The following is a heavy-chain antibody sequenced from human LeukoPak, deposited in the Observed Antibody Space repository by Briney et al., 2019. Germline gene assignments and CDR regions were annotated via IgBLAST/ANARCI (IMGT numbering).Heavy chain of an antibody. CDR3: VRAKGEYQLLMRY. CDR2: INSDGSST. Sequence: GGSLRLSCAAPGFTFRNYWMHWVRQAPGRGLVWVSCINSDGSSTTYADSVKGRFTISRDNAKNTLYLQMNSLRAEDTAVYYCVRAKGEYQLLMRYWGQGTLVTVSS. J-gene: IGHJ4*02. CDR1: GFTFRNYW. D-gene: IGHD2-2*01. V-gene: IGHV3-74*01.